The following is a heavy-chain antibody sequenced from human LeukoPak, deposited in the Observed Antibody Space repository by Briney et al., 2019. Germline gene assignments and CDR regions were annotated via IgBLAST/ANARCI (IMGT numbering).Heavy chain of an antibody. Sequence: GGSLRLSCAASGFTFSGSAMPWVRQASGKGLEWVGRIRSKANSYATAYAASVKGRFTISRDDSKNTAYLQMNSLKTEDTAVYYCTRLVKDYYDSSGYPFDYWGQGTLVTVSS. J-gene: IGHJ4*02. CDR3: TRLVKDYYDSSGYPFDY. CDR1: GFTFSGSA. V-gene: IGHV3-73*01. CDR2: IRSKANSYAT. D-gene: IGHD3-22*01.